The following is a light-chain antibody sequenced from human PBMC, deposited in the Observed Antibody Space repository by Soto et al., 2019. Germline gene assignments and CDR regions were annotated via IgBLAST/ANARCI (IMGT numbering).Light chain of an antibody. CDR2: SAS. CDR3: QQTYTTRVYT. V-gene: IGKV1-9*01. CDR1: QAIGSY. J-gene: IGKJ2*01. Sequence: IQLTQSPSSLSASVGDTVTITCRASQAIGSYFAWYQQRPGTAPKLLIYSASTLHSGVPSRFSGSGSGTDFTLTISSLQPEDFATYYCQQTYTTRVYTFGQGTKLEFK.